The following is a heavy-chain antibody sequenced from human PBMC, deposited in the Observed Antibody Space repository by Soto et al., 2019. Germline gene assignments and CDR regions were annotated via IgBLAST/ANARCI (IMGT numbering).Heavy chain of an antibody. CDR1: GFFFNTYT. V-gene: IGHV3-64*07. Sequence: EVQLVESGGGLVQPGGSLTLSCVASGFFFNTYTMHWVRQAPGKGLEYLLAISNDGVHTYYTDSVKGRFTISRDNSKDTLYLQKGRLSPVDMGGDYCARGQIPWDYHSYGMDVWGQGTTVTVSS. J-gene: IGHJ6*02. CDR3: ARGQIPWDYHSYGMDV. D-gene: IGHD2-2*02. CDR2: ISNDGVHT.